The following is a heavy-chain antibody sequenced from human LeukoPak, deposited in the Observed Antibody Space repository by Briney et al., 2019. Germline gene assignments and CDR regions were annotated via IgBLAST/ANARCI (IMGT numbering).Heavy chain of an antibody. V-gene: IGHV3-7*01. CDR1: GFTFGHYW. CDR3: ARDPAGMPFGY. J-gene: IGHJ4*02. Sequence: GGSLRLSCAASGFTFGHYWMTWVRQAPGKGLEWVANIRNDGSEQYYADSVKGRFTISRDNAKNSLYLQMNCLRVEDTAVYYCARDPAGMPFGYWGQGTLVTVSS. D-gene: IGHD1-26*01. CDR2: IRNDGSEQ.